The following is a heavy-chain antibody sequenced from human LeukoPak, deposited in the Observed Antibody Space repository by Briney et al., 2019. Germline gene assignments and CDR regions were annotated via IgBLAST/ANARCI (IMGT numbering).Heavy chain of an antibody. Sequence: SQTLSLTCTVPGNSISSGDNYWSWIRQPAGKGLEWIGRIYTSGSTNYNPSLKSRVTISGDTSKNQFSLRLSSVTAADTAVYYCARASYSYDINGWVPFDYWGQGTLVTVSS. D-gene: IGHD3-22*01. CDR2: IYTSGST. J-gene: IGHJ4*02. V-gene: IGHV4-61*02. CDR3: ARASYSYDINGWVPFDY. CDR1: GNSISSGDNY.